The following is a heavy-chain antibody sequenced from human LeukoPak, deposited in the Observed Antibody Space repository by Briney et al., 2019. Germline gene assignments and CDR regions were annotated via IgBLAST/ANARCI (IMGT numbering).Heavy chain of an antibody. Sequence: SQTLSLTCTVPGNSISSGDNYWSWIRQPAGKGLEWIGRIYTSGSTNYNPSLKSRVTISGDTSKNQFSLRLSSVTAADTAVYYCARASYSYDINGWVPFDYWGQGTLVTVSS. D-gene: IGHD3-22*01. CDR2: IYTSGST. J-gene: IGHJ4*02. V-gene: IGHV4-61*02. CDR3: ARASYSYDINGWVPFDY. CDR1: GNSISSGDNY.